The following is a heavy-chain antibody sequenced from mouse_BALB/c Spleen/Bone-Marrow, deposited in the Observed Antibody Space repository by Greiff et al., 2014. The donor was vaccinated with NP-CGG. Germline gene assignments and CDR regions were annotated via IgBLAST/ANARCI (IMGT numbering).Heavy chain of an antibody. CDR2: ISYSGCT. V-gene: IGHV3-2*02. Sequence: EVHLVESGPGLVKPSQSLSLTCTVTGYSITSDYAWNWIRQFPGNKLEWMGYISYSGCTSYNPSLKSRISPTRDTSKNQFFLQLNSVTTEDPATYYCARNAHYYGNREFPYWGQGTLVTVSA. J-gene: IGHJ3*01. CDR1: GYSITSDYA. D-gene: IGHD1-1*01. CDR3: ARNAHYYGNREFPY.